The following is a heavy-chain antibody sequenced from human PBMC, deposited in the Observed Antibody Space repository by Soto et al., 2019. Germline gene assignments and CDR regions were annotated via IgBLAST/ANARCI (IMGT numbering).Heavy chain of an antibody. CDR3: ASGCSGGSCYPPYYGMEV. CDR1: GYTFTSYG. CDR2: INAGNGNT. D-gene: IGHD2-15*01. V-gene: IGHV1-3*01. J-gene: IGHJ6*02. Sequence: ASVKVSCKASGYTFTSYGISWVRQAPGQRLEWMGWINAGNGNTKYSQKFQGRVTITRDTSASTAYMELSSLRSEDTAVYYCASGCSGGSCYPPYYGMEVSGQGTTVTVSS.